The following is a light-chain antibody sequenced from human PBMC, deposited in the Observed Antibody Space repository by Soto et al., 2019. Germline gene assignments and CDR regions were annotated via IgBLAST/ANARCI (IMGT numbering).Light chain of an antibody. V-gene: IGLV2-23*01. CDR2: EGS. Sequence: QSALTQPASVSGSPGQSITISCTGTSSDVGNYNLVSWYQQHPGKAPKFMIYEGSKRPSGVSDRFSGSKSGNTASLTISGLQAEDEADYYCCSYAAGATFVFGTGTKLTVL. CDR3: CSYAAGATFV. CDR1: SSDVGNYNL. J-gene: IGLJ1*01.